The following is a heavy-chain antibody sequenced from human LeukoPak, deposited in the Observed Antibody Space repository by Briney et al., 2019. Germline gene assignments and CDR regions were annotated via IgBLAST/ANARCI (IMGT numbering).Heavy chain of an antibody. Sequence: SETLSLTCAVYGGSFSGYYWSWVRQPPGKGLEWIGEINHSGSTNYNPSLKSRVTISVDTSKNQFSLKLSSVTAADTAVYYCARPTARRDFDYWGQGTLVTVSS. J-gene: IGHJ4*02. CDR3: ARPTARRDFDY. CDR2: INHSGST. V-gene: IGHV4-34*01. D-gene: IGHD6-6*01. CDR1: GGSFSGYY.